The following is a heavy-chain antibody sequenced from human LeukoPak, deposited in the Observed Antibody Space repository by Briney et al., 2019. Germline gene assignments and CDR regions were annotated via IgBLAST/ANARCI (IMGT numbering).Heavy chain of an antibody. CDR2: ISYDGSNK. Sequence: GGSLRLSCAASGFTFSSYAMHWVRQAPGKGLEWVAVISYDGSNKYYADSVKGRFTISRDNSKNTLYLQMNSLRAEDTAVYYCENSGSYGYWGQGTLVTVSS. J-gene: IGHJ4*02. D-gene: IGHD1-26*01. V-gene: IGHV3-30-3*01. CDR3: ENSGSYGY. CDR1: GFTFSSYA.